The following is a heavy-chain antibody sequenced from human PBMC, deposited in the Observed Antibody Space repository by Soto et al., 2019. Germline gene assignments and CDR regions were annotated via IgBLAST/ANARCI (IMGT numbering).Heavy chain of an antibody. Sequence: QVQLQESGPGLVKPSQTLSLTCTVSGGSISTGGYYWSWIRQHPGRGLEWIGYIYHSGMTFSNPSLQSRVAISIDTSENQFSLKLSSVTAADTAVYYCATVRWELHDAFDIWRHGTMVSVSS. CDR2: IYHSGMT. V-gene: IGHV4-31*03. J-gene: IGHJ3*02. D-gene: IGHD4-17*01. CDR3: ATVRWELHDAFDI. CDR1: GGSISTGGYY.